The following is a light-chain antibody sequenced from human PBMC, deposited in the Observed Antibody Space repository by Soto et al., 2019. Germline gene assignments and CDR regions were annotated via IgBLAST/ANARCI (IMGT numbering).Light chain of an antibody. CDR1: QSVSNN. V-gene: IGKV3-15*01. CDR3: QQRSDWPS. Sequence: EIVMTQSPATLSVSPGDRATLSCRASQSVSNNLSWFQQRPGQAPRLLIYGAATRATGIPARFSGSGSGTDFTLTISSLEPEDFAVYYCQQRSDWPSFGQGTRLEIK. J-gene: IGKJ5*01. CDR2: GAA.